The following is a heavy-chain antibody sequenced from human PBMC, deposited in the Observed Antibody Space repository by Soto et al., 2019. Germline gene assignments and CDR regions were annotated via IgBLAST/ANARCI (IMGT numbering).Heavy chain of an antibody. D-gene: IGHD2-15*01. Sequence: SVKVSCKXSGGTFSTYTFSWVRQAPGQGLEWMGRIIPIFGTPYYAQKFQGRVTITADKSTSTVYMELSSLRSDDTAVYFCARGLECRGYCLDKPTWFAPWGQGTLVTVSS. V-gene: IGHV1-69*06. J-gene: IGHJ5*02. CDR3: ARGLECRGYCLDKPTWFAP. CDR1: GGTFSTYT. CDR2: IIPIFGTP.